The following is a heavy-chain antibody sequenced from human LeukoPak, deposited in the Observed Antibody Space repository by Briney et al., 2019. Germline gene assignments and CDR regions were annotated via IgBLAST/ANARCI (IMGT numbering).Heavy chain of an antibody. CDR3: ARVRERGWWYSELDS. D-gene: IGHD2-15*01. CDR2: ISNDGGST. Sequence: PGGSLRLSCAASGFTFSSCAMHWVRQAPGKGLEYVSAISNDGGSTYYANSVKGRFTISRDNSKNTLYLQMGSLRAEDTAVYYCARVRERGWWYSELDSGGQGTLVTVSS. V-gene: IGHV3-64*01. J-gene: IGHJ4*02. CDR1: GFTFSSCA.